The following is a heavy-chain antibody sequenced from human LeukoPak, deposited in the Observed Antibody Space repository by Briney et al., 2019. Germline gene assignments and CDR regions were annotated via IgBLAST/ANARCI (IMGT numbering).Heavy chain of an antibody. V-gene: IGHV4-59*01. CDR3: ARGGSGYDSFYYYGMDV. CDR2: IYDSGST. Sequence: PSETLSLSCTVSGGSISSYYWSWIRQPPGKGLEWIGYIYDSGSTNYNPSLKRRVTTSVDTSKNQVSLKLRSVAAADTAVYYCARGGSGYDSFYYYGMDVWGQGTSVTVSS. D-gene: IGHD5-12*01. J-gene: IGHJ6*02. CDR1: GGSISSYY.